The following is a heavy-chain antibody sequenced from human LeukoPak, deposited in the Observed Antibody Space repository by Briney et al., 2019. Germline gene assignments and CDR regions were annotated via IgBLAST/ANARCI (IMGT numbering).Heavy chain of an antibody. CDR3: VRDWDHFDFDS. CDR2: IKGDGSHT. CDR1: GFTFSNYW. D-gene: IGHD3-9*01. V-gene: IGHV3-74*01. Sequence: PGGSLRLSCAASGFTFSNYWMHWVRQAPGKGLVWDSRIKGDGSHTIYADSVKGRFTISRDNAKNTLYLQMKSLRAEDTAVYYCVRDWDHFDFDSWGLGTLVTVSS. J-gene: IGHJ5*01.